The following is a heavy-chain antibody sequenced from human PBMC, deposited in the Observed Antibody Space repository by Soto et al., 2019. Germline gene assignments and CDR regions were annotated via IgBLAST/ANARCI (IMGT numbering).Heavy chain of an antibody. CDR3: ARQVGSQLVRHYYYYGMDV. Sequence: PGESLKISCKGSGYSFTSYWIGWVRQMPGKGLEWMGIIYPGDSDTRYSPSFQGQVTISADKSISTAYLQWSSLKASDTAMYYCARQVGSQLVRHYYYYGMDVWGQGTTVTVSS. D-gene: IGHD6-6*01. CDR1: GYSFTSYW. CDR2: IYPGDSDT. V-gene: IGHV5-51*01. J-gene: IGHJ6*02.